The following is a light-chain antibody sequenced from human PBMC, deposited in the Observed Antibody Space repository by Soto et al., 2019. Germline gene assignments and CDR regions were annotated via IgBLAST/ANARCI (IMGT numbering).Light chain of an antibody. CDR3: VEGTYRPPGYT. Sequence: DVVMTQSPLSLPVTLGQPASISCRSSQGLVYSDGNTYLNWFQQRPGQSPRRLIYRVSKRDSGVPDRFSGSGSGTDFTLKISRVEAEDVGVYYCVEGTYRPPGYTFGQGTKLEI. CDR2: RVS. CDR1: QGLVYSDGNTY. J-gene: IGKJ2*01. V-gene: IGKV2-30*01.